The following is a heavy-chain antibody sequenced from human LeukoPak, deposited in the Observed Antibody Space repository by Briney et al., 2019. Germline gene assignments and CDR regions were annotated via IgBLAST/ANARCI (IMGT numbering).Heavy chain of an antibody. Sequence: SETLSLTCTVSGGSISSYYWSWIRQPPGKGLEWIGEINHSGSTNYNPSLKSRVTISVDTSKNQFSLKLSSVTAADTAVYYCARVLSFGYSSSWYWFDPWGQGTLVTVSS. CDR1: GGSISSYY. V-gene: IGHV4-34*01. J-gene: IGHJ5*02. CDR2: INHSGST. CDR3: ARVLSFGYSSSWYWFDP. D-gene: IGHD6-13*01.